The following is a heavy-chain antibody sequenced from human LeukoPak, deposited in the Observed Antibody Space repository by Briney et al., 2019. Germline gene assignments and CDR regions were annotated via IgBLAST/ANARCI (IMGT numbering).Heavy chain of an antibody. CDR1: GGSISSSNW. Sequence: SETLSLICAVSGGSISSSNWWSWVRQPPGKGLEWIGEIYHSGSTNYNPSLKSRVTISVDKSKNQFSLKLSSVTAADTAVYYCARDGGYSNWFDPWGQGTLVTVSS. V-gene: IGHV4-4*02. CDR3: ARDGGYSNWFDP. CDR2: IYHSGST. J-gene: IGHJ5*02. D-gene: IGHD5-18*01.